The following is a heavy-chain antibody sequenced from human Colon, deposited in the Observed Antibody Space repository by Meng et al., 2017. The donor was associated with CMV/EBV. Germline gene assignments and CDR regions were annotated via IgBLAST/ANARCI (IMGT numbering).Heavy chain of an antibody. CDR1: DYTFANFG. J-gene: IGHJ4*02. V-gene: IGHV1-18*01. CDR3: ARWLDFWNGYYDN. D-gene: IGHD3-3*01. CDR2: ISGYNANT. Sequence: ASVKVSCKASDYTFANFGISWVRQAPGQGLEWMGWISGYNANTNYAQKFQGRVTMTTNTSTSTAYMELRSLRSDDTAMYYCARWLDFWNGYYDNWGQGTLVTVSS.